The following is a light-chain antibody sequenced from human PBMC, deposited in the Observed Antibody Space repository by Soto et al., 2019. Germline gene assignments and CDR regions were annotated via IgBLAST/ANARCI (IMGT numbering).Light chain of an antibody. J-gene: IGKJ2*01. CDR2: DAS. CDR1: QSVRSY. Sequence: EIVLTQSPATLSLSPGERATLSCRASQSVRSYLAWYQQKPGQAPTLLIYDASSRAIGIPARFSGSGSGTDFTLTISSLEPEDFAVYYCQQRNNWPPGYSFGQGTKLEIK. CDR3: QQRNNWPPGYS. V-gene: IGKV3-11*01.